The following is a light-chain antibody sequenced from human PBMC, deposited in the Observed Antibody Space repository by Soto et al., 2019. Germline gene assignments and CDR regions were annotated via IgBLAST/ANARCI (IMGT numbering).Light chain of an antibody. CDR1: QSISGR. CDR2: DAS. J-gene: IGKJ2*01. Sequence: DIHLTQSPSTLSAIVGDRVTISCRARQSISGRLAWYQQKAGRAPNLLIYDASTLETGVPLRFSGSGSGTEFTLTISGLQPDDFATYYCQQYHCYPYTFGQGTKLEIK. V-gene: IGKV1-5*01. CDR3: QQYHCYPYT.